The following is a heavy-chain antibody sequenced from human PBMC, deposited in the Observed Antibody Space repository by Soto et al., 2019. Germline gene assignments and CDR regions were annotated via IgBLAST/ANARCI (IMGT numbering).Heavy chain of an antibody. D-gene: IGHD6-19*01. CDR1: GGTFSSYA. J-gene: IGHJ4*02. CDR3: ARDRVQYSSGWYDALDY. CDR2: IIPIFGTA. V-gene: IGHV1-69*12. Sequence: QVQLVQSGAEVKKPGSSVKVSCKASGGTFSSYAISWVRQAPGQGLEWMGGIIPIFGTANYAQKFQGRVTITADESTSTADMELSSLRSEDTAVYYCARDRVQYSSGWYDALDYWGQGTLVIVSS.